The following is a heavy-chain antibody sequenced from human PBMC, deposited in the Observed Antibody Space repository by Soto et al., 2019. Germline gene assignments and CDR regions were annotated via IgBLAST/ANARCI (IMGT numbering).Heavy chain of an antibody. V-gene: IGHV3-15*01. Sequence: PGGSLRLSCAASGFTFSDAWLPCLRQTPWRGLDWFVRIKNKRSDEATDYAAAVKGRFISSIDDSKNTLDLKMHSLTTEDTAVYYCSTDGLHYGSFDYGGQGTLVTVSS. CDR1: GFTFSDAW. CDR2: IKNKRSDEAT. CDR3: STDGLHYGSFDY. D-gene: IGHD4-17*01. J-gene: IGHJ4*02.